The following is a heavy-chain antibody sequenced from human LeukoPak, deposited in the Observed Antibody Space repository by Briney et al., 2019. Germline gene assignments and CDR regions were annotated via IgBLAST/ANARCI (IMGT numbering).Heavy chain of an antibody. Sequence: GGSLRLSCAASGFTVSSNYMSWVRQAPGKGLEWVSVNYSGGSTYYADSVKGRFTISRDNSKNTLYLQMNSLRAEDTAVYYCARARGGSHYFDYWGQGTLVTVSS. D-gene: IGHD1-26*01. J-gene: IGHJ4*02. CDR2: NYSGGST. V-gene: IGHV3-66*02. CDR1: GFTVSSNY. CDR3: ARARGGSHYFDY.